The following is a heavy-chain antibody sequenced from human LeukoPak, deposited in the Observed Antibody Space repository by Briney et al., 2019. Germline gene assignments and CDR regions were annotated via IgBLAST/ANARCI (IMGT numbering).Heavy chain of an antibody. CDR1: GYTFTGYY. V-gene: IGHV1-2*02. Sequence: ASVKVSCKASGYTFTGYYMHWVPQAPEQGLEWMGWINPNSGGTNYAQKFQGRVTMTRDTSISTAYMELSRLRSDDTAVYYCVSDRKTYYYGSGSYYNFNDWGQGTLVTVSS. D-gene: IGHD3-10*01. J-gene: IGHJ4*02. CDR3: VSDRKTYYYGSGSYYNFND. CDR2: INPNSGGT.